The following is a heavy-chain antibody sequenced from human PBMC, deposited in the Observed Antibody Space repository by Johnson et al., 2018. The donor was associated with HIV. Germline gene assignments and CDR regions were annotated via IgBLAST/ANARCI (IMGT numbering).Heavy chain of an antibody. V-gene: IGHV3-33*01. J-gene: IGHJ3*02. Sequence: QVQLVESGGGVVQPGRSLRLSCAASGFTFSSFGMHWVRQAPGKGLAWVAVIWYDGTNKYYADSVTGRFTISRDNSKNTLYLQMGSLRAEDRAVYYCARYPAYNWNYGHAFDIWGQGTMVTVSS. CDR3: ARYPAYNWNYGHAFDI. CDR1: GFTFSSFG. CDR2: IWYDGTNK. D-gene: IGHD1-7*01.